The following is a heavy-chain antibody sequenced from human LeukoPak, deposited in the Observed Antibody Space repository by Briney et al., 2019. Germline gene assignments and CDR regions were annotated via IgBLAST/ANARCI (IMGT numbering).Heavy chain of an antibody. CDR1: GGPFSGYY. D-gene: IGHD3-22*01. Sequence: SETLSLTCAVYGGPFSGYYWSWIRQPPGKGLEWIGEINHSGSTNYNPSLKSRVTISVDTSKNQFSLKLSSVTAADAAVYYCARGGYYYDSSGYYYFFGSLDYWGQGTLVTVSS. V-gene: IGHV4-34*01. CDR2: INHSGST. CDR3: ARGGYYYDSSGYYYFFGSLDY. J-gene: IGHJ4*02.